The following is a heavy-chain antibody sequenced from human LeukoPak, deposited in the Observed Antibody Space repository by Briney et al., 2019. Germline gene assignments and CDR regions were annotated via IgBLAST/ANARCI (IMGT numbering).Heavy chain of an antibody. J-gene: IGHJ5*02. Sequence: ASVKVSCKASGYTFTNYYMHWVRQAPGQGLEWMGIINPSGDSTSFAQKFQGRVIMTRDTSTSTVYMELSSLRSEDTAVYYCARGVYVWWELHRNWFDPWGQGTLVTVSS. V-gene: IGHV1-46*01. CDR2: INPSGDST. CDR3: ARGVYVWWELHRNWFDP. D-gene: IGHD1-26*01. CDR1: GYTFTNYY.